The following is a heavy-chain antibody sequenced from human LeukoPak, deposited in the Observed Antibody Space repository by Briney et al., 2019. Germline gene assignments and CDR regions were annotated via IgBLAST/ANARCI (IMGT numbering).Heavy chain of an antibody. CDR1: GFTFSSYG. Sequence: GGSLRLSCAASGFTFSSYGMHWVRQAPGKGLEWVAVIWYDGSNKYYADSVKGRFTISRDNSKNTLYLQMNSLRAEDTAVYYCARDDCSSTSCYVSYYYGTDVWGKGTTVTVSS. CDR2: IWYDGSNK. CDR3: ARDDCSSTSCYVSYYYGTDV. J-gene: IGHJ6*04. V-gene: IGHV3-33*01. D-gene: IGHD2-2*01.